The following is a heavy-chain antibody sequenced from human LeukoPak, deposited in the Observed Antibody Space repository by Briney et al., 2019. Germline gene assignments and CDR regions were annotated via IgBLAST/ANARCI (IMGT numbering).Heavy chain of an antibody. CDR2: TYYSGST. D-gene: IGHD3/OR15-3a*01. CDR3: ARRARGGLDPGSFDY. CDR1: GGSISSSSYY. J-gene: IGHJ4*02. V-gene: IGHV4-39*01. Sequence: SETLSLTCTVSGGSISSSSYYWGWIRQPPGKGLEWIGSTYYSGSTYYNPSLKSRVTISVDTSKNQFSLKLSSVTAADTAVYYCARRARGGLDPGSFDYWGQGTLVTVSS.